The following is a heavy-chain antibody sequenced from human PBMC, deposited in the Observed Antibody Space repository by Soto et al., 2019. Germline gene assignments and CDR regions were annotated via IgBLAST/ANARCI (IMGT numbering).Heavy chain of an antibody. J-gene: IGHJ3*01. CDR2: ITSSGSYT. CDR1: GFTFSSYI. CDR3: ASPKGGAFDV. Sequence: PGGSLRLSCAASGFTFSSYIMNWVRQTPGKGLEWVSSITSSGSYTLYADSVKGRFTVSRDNAENSLYLEMNSLRAEDTAVYYCASPKGGAFDVWGQGTMVTVSS. V-gene: IGHV3-21*01. D-gene: IGHD3-16*01.